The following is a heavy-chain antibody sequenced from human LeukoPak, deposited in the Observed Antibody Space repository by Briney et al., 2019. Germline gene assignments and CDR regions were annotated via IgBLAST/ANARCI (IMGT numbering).Heavy chain of an antibody. CDR3: AKSGVVPAAMVGGDRYYFDY. CDR2: ISGSGGST. J-gene: IGHJ4*02. Sequence: GGSLRLSCAASGFTFSSYAMSWVRQAPGKGLEWVSAISGSGGSTYYADSVKGRFTISRDNSKNTLYLQMNSLRAEDTAVYYCAKSGVVPAAMVGGDRYYFDYWGQGTLVTVSS. V-gene: IGHV3-23*01. D-gene: IGHD2-2*01. CDR1: GFTFSSYA.